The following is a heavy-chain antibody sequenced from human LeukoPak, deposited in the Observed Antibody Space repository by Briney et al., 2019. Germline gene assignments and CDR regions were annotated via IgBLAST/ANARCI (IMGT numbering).Heavy chain of an antibody. D-gene: IGHD3-10*01. V-gene: IGHV3-48*02. CDR3: ARDYGSY. Sequence: GGSLRLSCAASGFTFSSHSMNWVRQAPGKGLEWISYIDKSGGTMYNADSVKGRFTISRDNAKNSLYLQMNSLRDEDTAVYYCARDYGSYWGQGTLVTVSS. CDR1: GFTFSSHS. J-gene: IGHJ4*02. CDR2: IDKSGGTM.